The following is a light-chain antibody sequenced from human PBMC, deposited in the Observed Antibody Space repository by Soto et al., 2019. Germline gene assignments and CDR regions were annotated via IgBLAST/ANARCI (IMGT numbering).Light chain of an antibody. V-gene: IGLV1-47*01. Sequence: QSVLTQPPSASGTPGQRVTISCSGSSSNNGSNYVYWYQQLPGTAPKLLIYRNNQPTSGVPDRFSGSKSGTSASVAISGLRSEDEDDYYCAAWDDSRSGVVFGGGTQLTVL. CDR2: RNN. CDR3: AAWDDSRSGVV. J-gene: IGLJ2*01. CDR1: SSNNGSNY.